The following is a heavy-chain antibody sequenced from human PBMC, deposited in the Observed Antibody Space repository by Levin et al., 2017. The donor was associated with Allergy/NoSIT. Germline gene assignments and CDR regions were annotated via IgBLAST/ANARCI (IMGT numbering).Heavy chain of an antibody. V-gene: IGHV1-2*02. CDR3: ARAVRGVIKGYFQH. J-gene: IGHJ1*01. D-gene: IGHD3-10*01. CDR2: INPNSGGT. Sequence: GESLKISCKASGYTFTGYYMHWVRQAPGQGLEWMGWINPNSGGTNYAQKFQGRVTMTRDTSISTAYMELSRLRSDDTAVYYCARAVRGVIKGYFQHWGQGTLVTVSS. CDR1: GYTFTGYY.